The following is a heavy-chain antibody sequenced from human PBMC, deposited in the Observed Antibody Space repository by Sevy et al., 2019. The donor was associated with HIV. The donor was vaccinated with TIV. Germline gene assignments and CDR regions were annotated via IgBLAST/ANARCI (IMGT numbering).Heavy chain of an antibody. Sequence: GGSLRLSCAASGFTFSAYWMAWVRRAPGKGLEWVANLDQDGSEKYTADTVKGRFTISSDNAKNSLYLQRNSVRVEDTGIYYWAMDAWRSLVNWGRGTMVTVSS. D-gene: IGHD6-6*01. V-gene: IGHV3-7*04. J-gene: IGHJ3*01. CDR2: LDQDGSEK. CDR1: GFTFSAYW. CDR3: AMDAWRSLVN.